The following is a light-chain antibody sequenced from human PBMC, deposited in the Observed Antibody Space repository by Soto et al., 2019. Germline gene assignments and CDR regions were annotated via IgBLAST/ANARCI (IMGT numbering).Light chain of an antibody. Sequence: QSVLTQPASVSGSPGQSITISCTGTSSDVGRYNLVSWYQQHPGKAPKLMIYEGSKRPSGVSNRFSGSKSGNTASLTISGLQAEDEADYYCCSYAGSRTYVFGTGTKVTVL. V-gene: IGLV2-23*01. CDR2: EGS. J-gene: IGLJ1*01. CDR3: CSYAGSRTYV. CDR1: SSDVGRYNL.